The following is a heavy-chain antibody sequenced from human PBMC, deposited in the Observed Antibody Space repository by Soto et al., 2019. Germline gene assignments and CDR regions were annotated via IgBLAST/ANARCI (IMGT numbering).Heavy chain of an antibody. CDR3: ARDRGYCGGDCYQGGMYWYFDL. Sequence: QLQLQESGSGLVKPSQTLSLTCAVSGGSISSGGYSWSWIRQPPGKGLEWIGRIYTSGSTNYNPSLKSRVTMSVDTSKNQFSLKLSSVTAADTAVYYCARDRGYCGGDCYQGGMYWYFDLWGRGTLVTVSS. J-gene: IGHJ2*01. CDR1: GGSISSGGYS. CDR2: IYTSGST. V-gene: IGHV4-30-2*01. D-gene: IGHD2-21*02.